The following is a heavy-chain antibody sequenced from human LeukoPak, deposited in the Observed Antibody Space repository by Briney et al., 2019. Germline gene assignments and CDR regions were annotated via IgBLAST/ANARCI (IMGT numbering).Heavy chain of an antibody. CDR3: ARHWAAVEGY. V-gene: IGHV4-39*01. D-gene: IGHD6-13*01. J-gene: IGHJ4*02. CDR1: GGSISGSSYY. CDR2: IYYSGST. Sequence: SETLSLTCTVSGGSISGSSYYWGWIRQPPGKGLEWIGSIYYSGSTYYNPSLKSRVTISVDTSKNQFSLKLSSVTAADTAVYYCARHWAAVEGYWGQGTLVTVSS.